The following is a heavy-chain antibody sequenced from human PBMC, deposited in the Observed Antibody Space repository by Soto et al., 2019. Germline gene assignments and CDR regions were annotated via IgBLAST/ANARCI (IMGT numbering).Heavy chain of an antibody. CDR2: IYTSASI. V-gene: IGHV4-4*07. Sequence: SETLSLTCSVSGADINTYPWTWIRQPAGKGLEWIGRIYTSASINYNPSLRGRVTLSVDTSTNQVSLKLASVTAADTAVYYCARDREAGYNFYYGMDVWGQGTTVTVSS. D-gene: IGHD6-19*01. J-gene: IGHJ6*02. CDR3: ARDREAGYNFYYGMDV. CDR1: GADINTYP.